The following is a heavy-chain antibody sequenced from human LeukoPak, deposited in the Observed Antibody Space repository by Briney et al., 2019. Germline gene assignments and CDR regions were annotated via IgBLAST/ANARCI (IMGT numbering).Heavy chain of an antibody. V-gene: IGHV4-59*08. CDR1: GGSISSYY. Sequence: SETLPLTCTVSGGSISSYYWSWIRQPPGKGLEWIGYIYYSGSTNYNPSLKSRVTISVDTSKNQFSLKLSSVTAADTAVYYCACWDNSGYYYFDYWGQGTLVTVSS. D-gene: IGHD3-22*01. J-gene: IGHJ4*02. CDR2: IYYSGST. CDR3: ACWDNSGYYYFDY.